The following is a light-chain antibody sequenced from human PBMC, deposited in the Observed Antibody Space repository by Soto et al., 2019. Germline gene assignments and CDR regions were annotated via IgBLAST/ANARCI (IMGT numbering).Light chain of an antibody. CDR1: NSDVGSYNL. CDR2: EVS. V-gene: IGLV2-23*02. J-gene: IGLJ3*02. CDR3: CSYAGSSGAHWV. Sequence: QSVLTQPASVSGSPGQSITISCTGTNSDVGSYNLVSWYQHHPGKAPKPMIYEVSRRPSGVSNRFSGSKSGNTASLTISGLQAEDEADYFCCSYAGSSGAHWVFGGGTKVTVL.